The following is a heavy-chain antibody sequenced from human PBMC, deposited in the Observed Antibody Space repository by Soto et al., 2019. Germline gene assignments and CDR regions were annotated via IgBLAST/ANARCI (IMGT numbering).Heavy chain of an antibody. D-gene: IGHD1-26*01. V-gene: IGHV3-23*01. CDR2: ISGSGGST. J-gene: IGHJ6*02. CDR3: AEVMGVGSTSYYYYYGMDD. CDR1: GFTFSSYA. Sequence: GGSLRLSCAASGFTFSSYAMSWVRQAPGKGLEWVSAISGSGGSTYYADSVKGRFTTSSDNSKNTLFLQMISMRAEDTAVYYCAEVMGVGSTSYYYYYGMDDWGQGTTVTVSS.